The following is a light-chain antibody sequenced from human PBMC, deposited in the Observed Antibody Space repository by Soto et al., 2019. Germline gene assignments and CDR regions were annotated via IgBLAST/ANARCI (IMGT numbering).Light chain of an antibody. CDR2: GAS. V-gene: IGKV3-20*01. CDR3: QQYGSSPRT. J-gene: IGKJ1*01. CDR1: QSVSSSH. Sequence: EIVLTQSPGTLSLSPGERAILSCRASQSVSSSHLAWYQQKPGQAPRLLISGASSRATGIPDRFTGSGSGTDFTLTISSLEPEDFAVYYCQQYGSSPRTFGQGTKVDI.